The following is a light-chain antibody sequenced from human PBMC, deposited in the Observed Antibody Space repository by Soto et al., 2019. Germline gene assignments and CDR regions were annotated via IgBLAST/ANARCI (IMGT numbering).Light chain of an antibody. J-gene: IGLJ2*01. V-gene: IGLV2-14*03. CDR1: TSDVGGYNF. CDR3: SSYTRGRVV. CDR2: NAF. Sequence: QSALTQPASVSGSPGQSITISCTGTTSDVGGYNFVSWYQHHPGKAPKLMIYNAFDRPSGVSNRFSGSKSGNTASLTISGLQAEDEAHYYCSSYTRGRVVFGRGTKVTVL.